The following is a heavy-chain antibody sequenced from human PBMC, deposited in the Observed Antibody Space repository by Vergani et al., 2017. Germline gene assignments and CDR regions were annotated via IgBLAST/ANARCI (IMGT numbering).Heavy chain of an antibody. D-gene: IGHD3-3*02. CDR2: ISYDGRNK. J-gene: IGHJ4*02. CDR1: GFTFSSYA. V-gene: IGHV3-30*01. CDR3: ARGSGGIYY. Sequence: QVQLVESGGGVVQPGRSLRLSCAASGFTFSSYAMHWVRQAPGKGIEWVAVISYDGRNKYYADSVKGRFTISRDNSKNTLYLQMNSLRAEDTAVYYCARGSGGIYYWGQGTLVTVSS.